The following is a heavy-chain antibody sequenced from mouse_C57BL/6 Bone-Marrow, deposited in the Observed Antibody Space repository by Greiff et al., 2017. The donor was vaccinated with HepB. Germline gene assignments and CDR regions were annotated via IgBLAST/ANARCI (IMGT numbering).Heavy chain of an antibody. Sequence: EVKLVESGGDLVKPGGSLKLSCAASGFTFSSYGMSWVRQTPDKRLEWVATISSGGSYTYYPDSVKGRFTISRDNAKNTLYLQMSSLKSEDTAMYYCARHEGDYYGKGGDYWGQGTTLTVS. V-gene: IGHV5-6*01. CDR3: ARHEGDYYGKGGDY. D-gene: IGHD1-1*01. J-gene: IGHJ2*01. CDR2: ISSGGSYT. CDR1: GFTFSSYG.